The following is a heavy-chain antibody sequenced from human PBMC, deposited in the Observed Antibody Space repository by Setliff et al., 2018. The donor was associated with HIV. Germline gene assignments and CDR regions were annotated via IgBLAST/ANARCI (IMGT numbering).Heavy chain of an antibody. D-gene: IGHD3-10*01. Sequence: GESLKISCKSSGYTFTTYWIAWVRQVPGKGLEWMGIIYLGDSDSRYSPSFQGQVTMSVDKSINTAYLEWHSLKTSDTAIYYCARRSVSHGNGFDLWGQGTLVTVS. CDR1: GYTFTTYW. CDR3: ARRSVSHGNGFDL. CDR2: IYLGDSDS. J-gene: IGHJ3*01. V-gene: IGHV5-51*01.